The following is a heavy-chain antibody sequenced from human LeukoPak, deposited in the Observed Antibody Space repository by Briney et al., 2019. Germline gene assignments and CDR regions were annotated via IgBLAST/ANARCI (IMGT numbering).Heavy chain of an antibody. D-gene: IGHD1-26*01. CDR2: ISWNSGSR. J-gene: IGHJ6*03. Sequence: GGTLRLSCAASGFTFDDYAMHWVRQAPGKGLEWVSGISWNSGSRNYADSVKGRFTISSDNAKNSLYLQMNSLRAEDMALYYCAKGALVGATSYYYMDVWGKGTTVTVSS. CDR1: GFTFDDYA. V-gene: IGHV3-9*03. CDR3: AKGALVGATSYYYMDV.